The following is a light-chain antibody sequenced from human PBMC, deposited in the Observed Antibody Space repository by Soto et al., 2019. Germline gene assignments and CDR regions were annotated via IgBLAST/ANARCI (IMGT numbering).Light chain of an antibody. CDR3: QQYNNWTPYT. Sequence: VMTQSPATLSVSPGERATLYCRASQSVGSGLSWYQQKPDQAPRLLIYGASTRATGIPARFSGSGSGTAFTLTISSLQSEDYAVYYCQQYNNWTPYTFGQGTKVDIK. V-gene: IGKV3-15*01. CDR1: QSVGSG. J-gene: IGKJ2*01. CDR2: GAS.